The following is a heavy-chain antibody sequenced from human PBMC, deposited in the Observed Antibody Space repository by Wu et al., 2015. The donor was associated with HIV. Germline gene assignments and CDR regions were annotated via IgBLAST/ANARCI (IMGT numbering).Heavy chain of an antibody. CDR1: GYSFTTHG. J-gene: IGHJ2*01. CDR2: ISAYNGNT. V-gene: IGHV1-18*01. D-gene: IGHD6-19*01. CDR3: ARGGYSSGWNTDWYFDL. Sequence: QVQLVQSGAEVKKPGASVKVSCKASGYSFTTHGISWVRQAPGQGLEWMGWISAYNGNTKYAQKLQGRVSMTTDTSTSTIYMELNSLTSEDTAVYYCARGGYSSGWNTDWYFDLWGRGTLVTVSS.